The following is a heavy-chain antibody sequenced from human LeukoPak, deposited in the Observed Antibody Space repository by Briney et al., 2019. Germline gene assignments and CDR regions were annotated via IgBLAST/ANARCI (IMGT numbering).Heavy chain of an antibody. J-gene: IGHJ5*02. CDR2: IYTSGST. Sequence: SETLSLTCTVSGDSLRSGGYYWSWIRQPVGKGLEWIGHIYTSGSTNYNPSLKSRVTISVDTSENQFSLILTSVTAADTAVYYCARDPSIYSSSSGWFDPWGQGTLVTVSS. CDR1: GDSLRSGGYY. V-gene: IGHV4-61*09. D-gene: IGHD6-6*01. CDR3: ARDPSIYSSSSGWFDP.